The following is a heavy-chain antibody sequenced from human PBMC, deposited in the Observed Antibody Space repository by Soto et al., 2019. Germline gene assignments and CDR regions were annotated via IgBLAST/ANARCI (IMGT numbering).Heavy chain of an antibody. V-gene: IGHV3-23*01. CDR3: AKDPPTIFGVVIQDYYYYGMDV. Sequence: GGSLRLSCAASGFTFSSYAMSWVRQAPGKGLEWVSAISGSGGSTYYADSVKGRFTISRDNSKNTLYLQMNSLRAEDTAVYYCAKDPPTIFGVVIQDYYYYGMDVWGQGTTVTVSS. CDR1: GFTFSSYA. CDR2: ISGSGGST. D-gene: IGHD3-3*01. J-gene: IGHJ6*02.